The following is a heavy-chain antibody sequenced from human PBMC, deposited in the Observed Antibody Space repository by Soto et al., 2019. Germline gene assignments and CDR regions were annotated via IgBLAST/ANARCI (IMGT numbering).Heavy chain of an antibody. D-gene: IGHD3-16*01. CDR1: GGSISSGDY. Sequence: SETLSLTCTVSGGSISSGDYWGWIRQPPGKGLEWIGSVYYSGSTHDNPSLQSRVTISVDTSRNQFSLNLISVTAADTAVYFCARQPRGPGYGERGLYFDYWGQGTLVTVSS. CDR3: ARQPRGPGYGERGLYFDY. V-gene: IGHV4-39*01. J-gene: IGHJ4*02. CDR2: VYYSGST.